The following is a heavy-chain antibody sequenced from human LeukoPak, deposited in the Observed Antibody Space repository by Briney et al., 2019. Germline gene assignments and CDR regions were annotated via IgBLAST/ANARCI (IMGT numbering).Heavy chain of an antibody. CDR1: GFTFSSYS. J-gene: IGHJ4*02. D-gene: IGHD1-26*01. CDR3: ARDRGSSRGFDY. V-gene: IGHV3-21*01. CDR2: ISSSSSYI. Sequence: GGSLRLSCAASGFTFSSYSMNWVRQAPGNGLEWVSSISSSSSYIYYADSVKGRFTISRDNAKNSLYLQMNSLRAEDTAVYYCARDRGSSRGFDYWGQGTLVTVSS.